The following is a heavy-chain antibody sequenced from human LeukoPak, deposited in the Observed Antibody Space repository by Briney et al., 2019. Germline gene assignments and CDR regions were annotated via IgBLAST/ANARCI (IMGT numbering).Heavy chain of an antibody. Sequence: GGPLRLSCAASGFTFSYYWKSWLRQAPGKGLMWVANKKQDGSDKFYVDSVKGRFTISRDNAKFSLYLQMNSLRAEDTAVYYCARGSRFGVVERDAFDIWGQGTMVTVSS. V-gene: IGHV3-7*01. CDR2: KKQDGSDK. J-gene: IGHJ3*02. D-gene: IGHD3-3*01. CDR1: GFTFSYYW. CDR3: ARGSRFGVVERDAFDI.